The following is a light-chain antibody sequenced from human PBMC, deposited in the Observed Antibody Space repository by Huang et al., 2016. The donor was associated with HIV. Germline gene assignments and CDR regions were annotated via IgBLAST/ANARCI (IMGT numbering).Light chain of an antibody. Sequence: DIQMTQSPFSLSASVGDRVTITCRASQSISSYLNWYQQKPGKAPKILIYAASTVQSVIPSRFSGSGAGTDFTLTITSLQPEDFATYYCQQTYIIPITFGQGTKLEIK. J-gene: IGKJ2*01. CDR3: QQTYIIPIT. CDR2: AAS. V-gene: IGKV1-39*01. CDR1: QSISSY.